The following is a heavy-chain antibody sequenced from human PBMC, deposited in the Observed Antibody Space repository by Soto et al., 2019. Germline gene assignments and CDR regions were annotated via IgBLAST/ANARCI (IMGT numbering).Heavy chain of an antibody. CDR3: ALERQLSSPSDGFDI. Sequence: ASVKVSCKASAYTFTDYYIHWVRQAPGQGLEWIGRINPNSGVTKYAQQFQGRVTLTRDPSITTAFMDLVSLHFDDTAVYYCALERQLSSPSDGFDIWGQGTMVTVSS. V-gene: IGHV1-2*02. J-gene: IGHJ3*02. CDR1: AYTFTDYY. D-gene: IGHD6-13*01. CDR2: INPNSGVT.